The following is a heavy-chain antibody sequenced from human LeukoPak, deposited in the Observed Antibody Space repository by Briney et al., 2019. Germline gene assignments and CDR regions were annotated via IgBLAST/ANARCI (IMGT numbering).Heavy chain of an antibody. CDR2: IYTSGST. J-gene: IGHJ6*03. Sequence: SETLSLTCTVSGGSISSYYWSWIRQPAGKGLEWIGRIYTSGSTNYNPSLKSRVTMSVDTSKNQFSLKLSSVTAADTAVYYCARAVGSGWSYYYYMDVWGKGTTVTISS. V-gene: IGHV4-4*07. CDR1: GGSISSYY. D-gene: IGHD6-19*01. CDR3: ARAVGSGWSYYYYMDV.